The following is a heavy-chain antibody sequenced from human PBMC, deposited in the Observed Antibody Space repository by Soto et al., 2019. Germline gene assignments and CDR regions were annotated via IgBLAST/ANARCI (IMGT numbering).Heavy chain of an antibody. CDR1: GGSISSYY. CDR3: ARGTVTTGGFDP. V-gene: IGHV4-59*01. Sequence: QVQLQESGPGLVKPSETLSLTCTVSGGSISSYYWRWIRQPPGKGLEWIGYIYYSGSTNYNPSLKSRVTISVDTSKNQFSLKLSSVTAADTAVYYCARGTVTTGGFDPWGQGTLVTVSS. D-gene: IGHD4-4*01. J-gene: IGHJ5*02. CDR2: IYYSGST.